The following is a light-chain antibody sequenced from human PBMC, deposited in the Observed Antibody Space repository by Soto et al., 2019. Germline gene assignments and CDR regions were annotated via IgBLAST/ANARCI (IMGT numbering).Light chain of an antibody. CDR2: EVT. V-gene: IGLV2-23*02. J-gene: IGLJ1*01. Sequence: QSALTQPASVSGSPGQSITISCTGSSSDVGTYNLVSWYQQHPGEAPKLMIYEVTKRPSGVSNRFSGSKSGNTASLTISGLQAEDEADYYCCSDAGSSYVFGTGTKLTVL. CDR3: CSDAGSSYV. CDR1: SSDVGTYNL.